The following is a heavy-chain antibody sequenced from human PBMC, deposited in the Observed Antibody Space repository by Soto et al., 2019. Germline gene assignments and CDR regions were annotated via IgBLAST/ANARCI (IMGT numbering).Heavy chain of an antibody. CDR2: ISWNDEK. V-gene: IGHV2-5*01. D-gene: IGHD6-19*01. CDR1: GFSLSTNGVR. CDR3: AHRRVWSSDWYDWLDP. J-gene: IGHJ5*02. Sequence: SGPTLVNPTQTLTLTCTFSGFSLSTNGVRVGWIRQPPGKALEWLAIISWNDEKYYSPSLKSRLTITKDTSKNQVVLTMTNVDPVDTATYYCAHRRVWSSDWYDWLDPWGQGMLVTVSS.